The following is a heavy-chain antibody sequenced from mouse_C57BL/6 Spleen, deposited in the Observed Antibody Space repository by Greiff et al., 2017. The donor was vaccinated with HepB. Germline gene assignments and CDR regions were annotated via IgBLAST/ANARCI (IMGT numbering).Heavy chain of an antibody. CDR1: GYTFTSYW. J-gene: IGHJ2*01. Sequence: QVQLQQPGAELVKPGASVKLSCKASGYTFTSYWMHWVKQRPGRGLEWIGRIDPNSGGTKYNEKFKSKATLTVDKPSSTAYMQLSSLTSADSAVYDCAREGYEREVFDYWGQGTTLTVSS. D-gene: IGHD2-2*01. CDR3: AREGYEREVFDY. V-gene: IGHV1-72*01. CDR2: IDPNSGGT.